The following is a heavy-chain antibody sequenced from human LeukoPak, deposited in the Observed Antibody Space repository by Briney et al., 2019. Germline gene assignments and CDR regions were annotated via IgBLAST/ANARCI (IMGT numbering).Heavy chain of an antibody. Sequence: SSETLSLTCTVSGGSISSYYWSWIRQPPGKGLEWIGYIYYSGSTNYNPSLKSRVTISVDTSKNQFSLKLSSVTAADTAVYYCARAIAAAVHFDYWGQGTLVTVSS. D-gene: IGHD6-13*01. V-gene: IGHV4-59*01. CDR1: GGSISSYY. J-gene: IGHJ4*02. CDR3: ARAIAAAVHFDY. CDR2: IYYSGST.